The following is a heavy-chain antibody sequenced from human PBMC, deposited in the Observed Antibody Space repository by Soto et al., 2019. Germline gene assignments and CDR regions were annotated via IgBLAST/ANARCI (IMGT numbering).Heavy chain of an antibody. J-gene: IGHJ5*02. CDR2: IFQTGST. CDR3: TREVPGAYNYFYP. CDR1: NGYVSSGNW. V-gene: IGHV4-4*02. D-gene: IGHD3-10*01. Sequence: QVQLQESGPGLVKPSGTLSLTCAVSNGYVSSGNWWSWVRQTPGKGLEWIGEIFQTGSTKYNPSLKSRVTMSVDKSKKQFSLKVTSVTAADTAVYFCTREVPGAYNYFYPWGQGTLVTVSS.